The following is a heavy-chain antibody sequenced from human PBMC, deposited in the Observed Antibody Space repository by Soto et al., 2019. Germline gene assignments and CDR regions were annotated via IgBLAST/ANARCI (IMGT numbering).Heavy chain of an antibody. Sequence: PSETLSLTCTVSGGSISSYYLSWIRQSPGKGLEWIGYIHYSGNTNYNPSLKSRVTISVDTSKNQFSLKLSSVTAADTAVYYCASQSTGYPYYINYWGQGTLVTVS. D-gene: IGHD3-22*01. J-gene: IGHJ4*02. CDR1: GGSISSYY. CDR3: ASQSTGYPYYINY. V-gene: IGHV4-59*08. CDR2: IHYSGNT.